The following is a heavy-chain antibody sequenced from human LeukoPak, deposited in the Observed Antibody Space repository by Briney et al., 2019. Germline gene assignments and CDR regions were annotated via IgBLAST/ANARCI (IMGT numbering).Heavy chain of an antibody. CDR2: ISSSSTI. CDR3: ASGTGGFY. J-gene: IGHJ4*02. CDR1: GFTFSSYS. V-gene: IGHV3-48*02. D-gene: IGHD3/OR15-3a*01. Sequence: PGGSLRLSCAASGFTFSSYSMNWVRQAPGKGLEWVSYISSSSTIYYADSVKGRFTISRDNAKNSLYLQMNSLRDEDTAVYYCASGTGGFYWGQGTLVTVSS.